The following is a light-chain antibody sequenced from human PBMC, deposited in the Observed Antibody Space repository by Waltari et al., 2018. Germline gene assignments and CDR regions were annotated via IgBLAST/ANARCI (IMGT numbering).Light chain of an antibody. J-gene: IGLJ3*02. CDR1: SRDIGHYTF. CDR3: CSYVDTTSWL. V-gene: IGLV2-23*02. CDR2: DVS. Sequence: QSALTQPASVSGSPGQSITISCTGTSRDIGHYTFVPWYQHQPGQAPKLVIYDVSARPSGVSNRVSGSKSGNTASLTISGLQPEDEADYYCCSYVDTTSWLFGGGTKLTVL.